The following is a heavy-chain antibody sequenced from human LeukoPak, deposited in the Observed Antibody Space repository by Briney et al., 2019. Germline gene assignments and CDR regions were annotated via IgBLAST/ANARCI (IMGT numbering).Heavy chain of an antibody. J-gene: IGHJ4*02. CDR3: TRLLIY. V-gene: IGHV1-2*02. D-gene: IGHD2-21*01. Sequence: ASVKVSCKASGYTFTSYGISWVRQAPGQGLEWMGWINPNSGGTNYAQKFQGRVTMTRDTSISTVYVELSRVRSDDTAVYYCTRLLIYWGQGTLVTVSS. CDR1: GYTFTSYG. CDR2: INPNSGGT.